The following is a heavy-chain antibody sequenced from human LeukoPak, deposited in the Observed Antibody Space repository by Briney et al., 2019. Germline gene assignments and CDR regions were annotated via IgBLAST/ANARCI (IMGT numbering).Heavy chain of an antibody. CDR3: ERGLANFDY. CDR1: VYTFTSYG. D-gene: IGHD6-19*01. J-gene: IGHJ4*02. V-gene: IGHV1-18*01. Sequence: GASVNVSCKSSVYTFTSYGIGWVRQAPGQGLEWMGWISAYNGNTNYAQKLQGRVTMTTDTSTSTAYMEMRSLRSDDTAVYYCERGLANFDYWGQGTLVTVSS. CDR2: ISAYNGNT.